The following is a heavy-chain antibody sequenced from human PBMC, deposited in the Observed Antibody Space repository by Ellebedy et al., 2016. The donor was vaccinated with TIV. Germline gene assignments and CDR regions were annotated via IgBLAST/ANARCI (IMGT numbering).Heavy chain of an antibody. J-gene: IGHJ4*02. V-gene: IGHV3-7*01. CDR1: GFTSSSYW. Sequence: PGGPLRLSCAAFGFTSSSYWMNWVRQAPEKGLEWVASIKQDGSEKYSVDSVKGRFTISRDNSKNTVDLQMNSLRADDTAVYYCASELVGTTDFDYWGQGTLVTVSS. D-gene: IGHD1-26*01. CDR2: IKQDGSEK. CDR3: ASELVGTTDFDY.